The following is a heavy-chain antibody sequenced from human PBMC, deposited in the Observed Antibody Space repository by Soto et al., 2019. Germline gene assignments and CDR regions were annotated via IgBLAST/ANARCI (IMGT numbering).Heavy chain of an antibody. V-gene: IGHV1-2*04. CDR3: ARVVGRDGSSWYRGGYDS. CDR2: INPDSGGT. J-gene: IGHJ4*02. D-gene: IGHD1-26*01. Sequence: GRQATRKGLEWMGWINPDSGGTDYAQKFEGWVTLTRDTSIDTVYMELTRLKSNDTAVYYCARVVGRDGSSWYRGGYDSWGQGTQVTVSS.